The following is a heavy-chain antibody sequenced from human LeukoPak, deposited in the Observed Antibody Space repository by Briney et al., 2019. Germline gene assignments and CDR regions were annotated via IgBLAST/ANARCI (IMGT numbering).Heavy chain of an antibody. Sequence: GGSLRLSCAASGFTFSSYGMHWVRQAPGKGLEWVAVIWYDGSNKYYADSVKGRFTISRDNSKNTLYLQMNSLRAEDTAVYYCARDWGIAVAGRAEIDYWGQGTLVTVSS. CDR3: ARDWGIAVAGRAEIDY. J-gene: IGHJ4*02. V-gene: IGHV3-33*01. CDR2: IWYDGSNK. D-gene: IGHD6-19*01. CDR1: GFTFSSYG.